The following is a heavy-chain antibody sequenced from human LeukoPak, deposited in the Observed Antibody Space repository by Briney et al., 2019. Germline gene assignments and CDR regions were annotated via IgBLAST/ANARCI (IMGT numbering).Heavy chain of an antibody. V-gene: IGHV4-4*07. CDR3: ARDGKWLTLYYFDY. D-gene: IGHD3-22*01. Sequence: PSETLSLTCTVSGASISGYYWSWIRQPAGKGLEWIGRIYSSGSTNYNPSLKSRVTMSVDTSKNQFSLKLSPVTAADTAVYYCARDGKWLTLYYFDYWGQGTLVTVSS. CDR1: GASISGYY. CDR2: IYSSGST. J-gene: IGHJ4*02.